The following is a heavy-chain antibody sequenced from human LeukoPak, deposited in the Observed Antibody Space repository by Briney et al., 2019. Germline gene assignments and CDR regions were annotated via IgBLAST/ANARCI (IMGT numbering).Heavy chain of an antibody. Sequence: GGSLRLSCAASGFTVSSSYMSWVRQAPGKGLEWVSSIYVDGPTFYADSVKGRFTIARDNSKNTLYLQMNSLRAEDTAVYYCARLYASGSYWFGYWGQGTLVTVST. D-gene: IGHD3-10*01. CDR3: ARLYASGSYWFGY. V-gene: IGHV3-53*01. CDR2: IYVDGPT. J-gene: IGHJ4*02. CDR1: GFTVSSSY.